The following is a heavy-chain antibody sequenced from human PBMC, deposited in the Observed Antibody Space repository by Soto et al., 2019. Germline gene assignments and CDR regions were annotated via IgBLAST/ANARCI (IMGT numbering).Heavy chain of an antibody. CDR3: ARDCSFYSSGCSQAFYD. CDR1: GFTFSSYG. V-gene: IGHV3-33*01. J-gene: IGHJ4*02. Sequence: GGSLRLSCAASGFTFSSYGMHWVRQAPGKGLEWVAVIWYDGSNKYYADSVKGRFTISRDNSKNTLYLQMNSLRAEDTAVDYCARDCSFYSSGCSQAFYDRGQRTLVPVSS. CDR2: IWYDGSNK. D-gene: IGHD6-19*01.